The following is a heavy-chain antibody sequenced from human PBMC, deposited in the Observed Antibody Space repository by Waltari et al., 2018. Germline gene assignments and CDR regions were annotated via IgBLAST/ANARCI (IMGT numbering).Heavy chain of an antibody. J-gene: IGHJ4*02. CDR1: GYTLTELS. Sequence: QVQLVQSGAEVKKPGASVKVSCKVSGYTLTELSMHWVRQAPGKGLEWMGGFAPEDCETIYAKKFQGRGTMTEDTSTDTAYMELRSLRSEDTAVYYCATGGYCSSTSCHRLDYGGQGTLVTVSS. CDR2: FAPEDCET. V-gene: IGHV1-24*01. CDR3: ATGGYCSSTSCHRLDY. D-gene: IGHD2-2*01.